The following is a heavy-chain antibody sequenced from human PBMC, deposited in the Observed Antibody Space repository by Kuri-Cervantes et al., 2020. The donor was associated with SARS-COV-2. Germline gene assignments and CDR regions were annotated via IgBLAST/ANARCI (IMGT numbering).Heavy chain of an antibody. CDR3: ARVVVVPAATEKQWLVWRLHDY. CDR2: IYYSGST. V-gene: IGHV4-59*01. J-gene: IGHJ4*02. CDR1: GGSISSYY. D-gene: IGHD2-2*01. Sequence: GSLRLSCTVSGGSISSYYWSWIRQPPGKGLEWIGYIYYSGSTNYNPSLKSRVTVSVDTSKNQFSLKLSTVTAADTAVYYCARVVVVPAATEKQWLVWRLHDYWGQGTLVTVSS.